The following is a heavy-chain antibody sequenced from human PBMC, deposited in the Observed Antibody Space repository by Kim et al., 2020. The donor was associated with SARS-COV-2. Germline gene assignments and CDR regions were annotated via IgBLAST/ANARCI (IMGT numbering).Heavy chain of an antibody. J-gene: IGHJ4*02. CDR1: GGSISSYY. D-gene: IGHD5-12*01. CDR3: ARVRRGNSGYDYYFDH. Sequence: SETLSLTCTVSGGSISSYYWSWIRQPAGKGLEWIGRVFSSWSTNYNPSLKSRVTMSVDTSKNQFYLKLNSVTAADTAVYYCARVRRGNSGYDYYFDHWGQGTLVTVSS. V-gene: IGHV4-4*07. CDR2: VFSSWST.